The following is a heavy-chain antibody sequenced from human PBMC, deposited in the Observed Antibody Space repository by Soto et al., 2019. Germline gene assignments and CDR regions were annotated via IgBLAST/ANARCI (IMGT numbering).Heavy chain of an antibody. Sequence: VQLEQSGPEVKKPGSSVKVSCKASGGTFSTSALSWVRQAPGQGLEWMGGIMPVFPTPAYAQKFQGRVTITANESTSTAYMELGGLTSDDTAVYYCARDKDRLQLGGNYYYILDVWGQGTAVTVSS. CDR2: IMPVFPTP. D-gene: IGHD5-12*01. CDR1: GGTFSTSA. CDR3: ARDKDRLQLGGNYYYILDV. J-gene: IGHJ6*02. V-gene: IGHV1-69*12.